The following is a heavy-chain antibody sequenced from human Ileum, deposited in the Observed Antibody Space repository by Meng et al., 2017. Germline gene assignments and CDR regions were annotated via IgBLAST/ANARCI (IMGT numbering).Heavy chain of an antibody. J-gene: IGHJ3*02. CDR1: GFTFSRHW. D-gene: IGHD1-26*01. CDR2: INEDGSVE. Sequence: GGSLRLSCGASGFTFSRHWMTWVRQTPEKGLEWVANINEDGSVENYLDSVKGRFTISRDNAKNSLYLQMNSLRVEDTAVYYCAKDPGGRAFDIWGQGTMVTVSS. CDR3: AKDPGGRAFDI. V-gene: IGHV3-7*01.